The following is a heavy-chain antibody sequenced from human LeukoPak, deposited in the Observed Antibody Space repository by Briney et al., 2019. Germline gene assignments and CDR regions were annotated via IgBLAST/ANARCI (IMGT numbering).Heavy chain of an antibody. CDR2: INPNSGGT. CDR3: ARGGTGYSSSWYLNWFDP. J-gene: IGHJ5*02. D-gene: IGHD6-13*01. CDR1: GYTFTGYY. V-gene: IGHV1-2*02. Sequence: ASVTVSCKASGYTFTGYYMHWVRQAPGQGLEWMGWINPNSGGTNYAQKYQRRVTMTRDTSISTAYMELSRLRSDDTAVYYCARGGTGYSSSWYLNWFDPWGQGTLLTVSS.